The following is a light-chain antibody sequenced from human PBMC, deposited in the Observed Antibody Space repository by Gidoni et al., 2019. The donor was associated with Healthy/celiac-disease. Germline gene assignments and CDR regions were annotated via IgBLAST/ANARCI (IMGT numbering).Light chain of an antibody. Sequence: EIVMTQFPATLSVSPGERATLACRASQSVSSNLAWYQQKPGQAPRLLIYGASTRATGIPARFSGSGSGTEFTLTISSLQSEDFAVYYCQQYNNWPPVTFGGGTKVEIK. V-gene: IGKV3-15*01. CDR3: QQYNNWPPVT. CDR2: GAS. J-gene: IGKJ4*01. CDR1: QSVSSN.